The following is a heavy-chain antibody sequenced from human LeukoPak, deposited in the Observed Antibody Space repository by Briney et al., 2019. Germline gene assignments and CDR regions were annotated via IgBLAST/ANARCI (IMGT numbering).Heavy chain of an antibody. D-gene: IGHD6-19*01. J-gene: IGHJ4*02. Sequence: PGGSLRLSCAPSGFTFSSFWMNWVRQAPGKGLEWVANIKDDGSDKNYVDSVKGRFTISRDNAKKSLYLQMNSLRAEDTAVYYCARGTGWYPDYWGQGILVTVSS. CDR3: ARGTGWYPDY. CDR1: GFTFSSFW. CDR2: IKDDGSDK. V-gene: IGHV3-7*01.